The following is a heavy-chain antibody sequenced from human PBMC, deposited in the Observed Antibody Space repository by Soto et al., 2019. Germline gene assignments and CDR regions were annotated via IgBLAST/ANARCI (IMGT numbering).Heavy chain of an antibody. D-gene: IGHD1-26*01. Sequence: GGSLRLSCAASGFTFSSYAMSWVRQAPGKGLEWVSTISNSGGRTYYADSVKGRFAISRDNSKNTLYLHMTSLRPEDTAVYYCARGPVVGATPNWFDPWGQGTLVTVS. CDR2: ISNSGGRT. V-gene: IGHV3-23*01. CDR1: GFTFSSYA. J-gene: IGHJ5*02. CDR3: ARGPVVGATPNWFDP.